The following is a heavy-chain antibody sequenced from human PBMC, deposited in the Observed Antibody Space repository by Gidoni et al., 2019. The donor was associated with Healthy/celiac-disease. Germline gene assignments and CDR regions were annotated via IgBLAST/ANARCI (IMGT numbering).Heavy chain of an antibody. J-gene: IGHJ4*02. CDR1: GFTFRSYG. Sequence: QVQLVESGGGVVQPGRSLRLSCAASGFTFRSYGMHWVRQAPGKGLEWVEVIWYDGSNKYYADSVKGRFTISRDNSKNTLYLQMNSLRAEDTAVYYCARYMTTVTLAGYFDYWGQGTLVTVSS. D-gene: IGHD4-17*01. V-gene: IGHV3-33*01. CDR3: ARYMTTVTLAGYFDY. CDR2: IWYDGSNK.